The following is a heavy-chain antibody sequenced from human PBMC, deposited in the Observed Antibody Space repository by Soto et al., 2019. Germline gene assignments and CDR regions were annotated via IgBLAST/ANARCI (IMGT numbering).Heavy chain of an antibody. D-gene: IGHD5-12*01. J-gene: IGHJ5*02. V-gene: IGHV4-34*01. Sequence: SETLSLTCAVYGGSFSGYYWSWIRQPPGKGLEWIGEINHSGSTNYNPSLKSRVTISVDTSKNQFSLKLSSVTAADTAVYYCARDLRIVATISWFDPWGQGTLVTVSS. CDR1: GGSFSGYY. CDR3: ARDLRIVATISWFDP. CDR2: INHSGST.